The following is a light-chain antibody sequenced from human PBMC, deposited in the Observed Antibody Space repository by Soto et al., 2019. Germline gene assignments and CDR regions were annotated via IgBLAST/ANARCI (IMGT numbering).Light chain of an antibody. J-gene: IGKJ1*01. CDR1: QSVVTN. CDR3: QQYDIWPRT. V-gene: IGKV3-15*01. Sequence: EIVLTQSPATLSVSPGERATLSGRASQSVVTNFAWYRQKPGQAPRLLIFSASTRATGIPARFSGGGSGTEFTLTITSLQSEDFAVYYCQQYDIWPRTFGQGTKVDIK. CDR2: SAS.